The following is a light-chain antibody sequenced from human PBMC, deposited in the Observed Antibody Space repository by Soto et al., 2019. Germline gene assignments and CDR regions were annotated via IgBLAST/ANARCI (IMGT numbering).Light chain of an antibody. CDR2: KAS. CDR3: QQYSDNWT. Sequence: DIQMTQSPSTLSASVGDRVIITCRASQSISSWLAWYQQKPGTAPKLLIYKASTLQSGVPSRFSGSGSGTEFTLTISSLQPDDSATYYCQQYSDNWTFGQGTGGYQ. CDR1: QSISSW. J-gene: IGKJ1*01. V-gene: IGKV1-5*03.